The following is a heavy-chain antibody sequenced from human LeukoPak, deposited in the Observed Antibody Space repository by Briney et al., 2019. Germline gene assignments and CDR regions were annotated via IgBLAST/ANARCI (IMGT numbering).Heavy chain of an antibody. CDR3: ATAASPRIAAASDY. D-gene: IGHD6-13*01. CDR2: ISVSGDNT. CDR1: GVTFSNYA. V-gene: IGHV3-23*01. Sequence: PGGSLTLSCAASGVTFSNYAMSSLRQAPGKGLEWVSGISVSGDNTYYADSVKGRFTISRDNPKNTLYLQMNGLRAEDTALYYWATAASPRIAAASDYWGQGTLVTVSS. J-gene: IGHJ4*02.